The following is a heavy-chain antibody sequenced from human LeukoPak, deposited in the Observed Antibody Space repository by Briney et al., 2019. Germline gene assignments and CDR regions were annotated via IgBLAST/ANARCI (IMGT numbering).Heavy chain of an antibody. V-gene: IGHV1-8*01. CDR2: MNPNSGNT. J-gene: IGHJ6*03. CDR1: GYTFTSYD. Sequence: ASVKVSCKASGYTFTSYDINWVRQATGQGLEWMGWMNPNSGNTGYAQKFQGRVTITRNTSISTAYMELSSLRSEDTAVYYCARVIPGAGYCYYYYMDVWGKGTTVTVSS. CDR3: ARVIPGAGYCYYYYMDV. D-gene: IGHD2-21*01.